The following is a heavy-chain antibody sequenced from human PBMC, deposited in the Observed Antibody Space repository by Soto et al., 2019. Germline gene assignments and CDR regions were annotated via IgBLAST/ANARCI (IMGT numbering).Heavy chain of an antibody. J-gene: IGHJ4*02. D-gene: IGHD3-16*01. Sequence: QVQLVESGGGVVQPGRSLRLSCAASGFTFSSYGMHWVRQAPGKGLEWVAVIWYDGSNKYYADSVKGRFTISRDNSKNTLYLQMNSLRAEDTAVYYCARGGVDYFDYWGQGTLVTVSS. CDR2: IWYDGSNK. V-gene: IGHV3-33*01. CDR3: ARGGVDYFDY. CDR1: GFTFSSYG.